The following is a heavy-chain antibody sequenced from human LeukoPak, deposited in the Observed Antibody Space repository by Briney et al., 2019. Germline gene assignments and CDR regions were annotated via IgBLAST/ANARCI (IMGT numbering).Heavy chain of an antibody. CDR3: AKTGDFWSGYYEYYFDY. CDR2: IIPIFGTA. CDR1: GGTFSSYA. J-gene: IGHJ4*02. Sequence: SVKVSCKASGGTFSSYAISWVRQAPGQGLEWMGGIIPIFGTANYAQKFQGRVTITTDESTSTAYMELSSLRSEDTAVYYCAKTGDFWSGYYEYYFDYWGQGTLVTVSS. D-gene: IGHD3-3*01. V-gene: IGHV1-69*05.